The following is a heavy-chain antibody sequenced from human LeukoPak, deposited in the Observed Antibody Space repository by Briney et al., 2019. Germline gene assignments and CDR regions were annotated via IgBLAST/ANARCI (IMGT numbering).Heavy chain of an antibody. J-gene: IGHJ6*03. Sequence: GGSLRLSCAASGFTVSSNYMSWVRQAPGKGLEWVSIIYSDGSTYYADSVKGRFTISRDNSKNTLYLQMNSLRAEDTAVYYCASGSGSYRTPYYYMDVWGKGTTVTVSS. V-gene: IGHV3-53*01. CDR3: ASGSGSYRTPYYYMDV. D-gene: IGHD3-10*01. CDR2: IYSDGST. CDR1: GFTVSSNY.